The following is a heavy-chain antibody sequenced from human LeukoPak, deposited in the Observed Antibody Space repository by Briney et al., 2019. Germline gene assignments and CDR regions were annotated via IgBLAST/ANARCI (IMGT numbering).Heavy chain of an antibody. V-gene: IGHV4-39*01. CDR1: GGSISSSRSY. CDR2: LYYTGNT. CDR3: ARHDYDFWSGLFDF. D-gene: IGHD3-3*01. J-gene: IGHJ4*02. Sequence: SETLSLTCSVSGGSISSSRSYWVWIRQPPGKGLEWIGSLYYTGNTYYNPSLNSRVTISIDTSQNQFSLKLTSVTAADTAVYYCARHDYDFWSGLFDFWGQGTLVSVSS.